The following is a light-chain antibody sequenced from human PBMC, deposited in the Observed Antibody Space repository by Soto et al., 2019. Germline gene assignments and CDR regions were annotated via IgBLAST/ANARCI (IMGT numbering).Light chain of an antibody. CDR2: GTS. CDR3: QHYNNCPCT. Sequence: DIHMTQSPSTLSASVGDRVTITCRASQSISIWLAWYQQKPGRAPNLLIYGTSSLESGVPARFSGSGSGTEFTLTISSLEPDDFALYYCQHYNNCPCTFGQGTKLEIK. CDR1: QSISIW. V-gene: IGKV1-5*03. J-gene: IGKJ2*02.